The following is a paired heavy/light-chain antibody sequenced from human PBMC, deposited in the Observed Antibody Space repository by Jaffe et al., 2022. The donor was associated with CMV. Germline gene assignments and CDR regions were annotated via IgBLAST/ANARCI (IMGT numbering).Heavy chain of an antibody. J-gene: IGHJ5*02. CDR2: ITSGGST. D-gene: IGHD5-18*01. CDR1: GFTFSNYG. Sequence: QLLESGGGLVQPGGSLRLSCVASGFTFSNYGMTWVRQAPGKGLEWVSTITSGGSTYYADSVKGRFTISRDNSKNTVYVQMNSLRAEDTAAYYCAKVGVPSGYNYGYFGSGWWLDPWGQGTLVTVFS. V-gene: IGHV3-23*01. CDR3: AKVGVPSGYNYGYFGSGWWLDP.
Light chain of an antibody. J-gene: IGKJ5*01. CDR1: QGISSA. V-gene: IGKV1D-13*01. CDR3: QQFNDYLIT. CDR2: DAS. Sequence: AIQLTQSPSSLSASVGDRVTITCRASQGISSALAWYQQQPGKAPKLLIYDASNLKSGVPSRFSGSGSGTDFTLTISSLQPEDFATYYCQQFNDYLITFGQGTRLEIK.